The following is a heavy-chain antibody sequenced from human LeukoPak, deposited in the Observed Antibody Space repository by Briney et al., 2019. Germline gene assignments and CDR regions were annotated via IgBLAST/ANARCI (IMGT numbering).Heavy chain of an antibody. D-gene: IGHD3-16*01. CDR2: IKQDGSEK. CDR3: ARGVGVDY. V-gene: IGHV3-7*05. J-gene: IGHJ4*02. Sequence: GGSLRLFCAASGLTVSSNYMTWVRQAPGKGLEWVANIKQDGSEKYYVDSVKGRFTISRDNAKNSLYLQMNSLRVEDTAVYYCARGVGVDYWGQGTLVTVSS. CDR1: GLTVSSNY.